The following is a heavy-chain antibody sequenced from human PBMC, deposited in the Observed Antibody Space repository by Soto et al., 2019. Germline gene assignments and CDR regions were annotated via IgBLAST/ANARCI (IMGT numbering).Heavy chain of an antibody. Sequence: PGGSLRLSCAASGFTFSSYSMNWVRQAPGKGLEWVSSISSSSSYIYYADSVKGRFTISRDNARNSLHLQMNSLRAEDTAVYYCAREKSDIPSPDYWGQGTLVTVSS. D-gene: IGHD2-15*01. CDR2: ISSSSSYI. CDR1: GFTFSSYS. V-gene: IGHV3-21*01. J-gene: IGHJ4*02. CDR3: AREKSDIPSPDY.